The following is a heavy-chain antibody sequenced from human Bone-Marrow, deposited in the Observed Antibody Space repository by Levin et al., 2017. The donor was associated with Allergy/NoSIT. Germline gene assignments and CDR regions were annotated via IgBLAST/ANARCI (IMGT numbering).Heavy chain of an antibody. CDR1: GYTFTNYY. CDR3: AIAYSYSSTWYERGNSYYYGVDV. Sequence: GESLKISCKASGYTFTNYYVHWVRQAPGQGLEWMGMLNPSRGSTTFAQKFQARLTMTRDTSTTTVYMELSSLRSEDTAVYYCAIAYSYSSTWYERGNSYYYGVDVWGQGTTVTVSS. V-gene: IGHV1-46*01. D-gene: IGHD6-13*01. CDR2: LNPSRGST. J-gene: IGHJ6*02.